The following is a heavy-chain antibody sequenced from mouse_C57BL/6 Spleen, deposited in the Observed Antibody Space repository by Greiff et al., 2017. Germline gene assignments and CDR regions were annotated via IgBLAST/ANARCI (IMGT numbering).Heavy chain of an antibody. J-gene: IGHJ1*03. CDR1: GYTFTSYW. V-gene: IGHV1-50*01. Sequence: VQLQQPGAELVKPGASVKLSCKASGYTFTSYWMQWVKQRPGQGLEWIGEIDPSDSYTNYNQKFKGKATLTVDTSSSTAYMQLSSLTSEDSAVYYCARTGWDDGYFDVWGTGTTVTVSS. D-gene: IGHD4-1*01. CDR3: ARTGWDDGYFDV. CDR2: IDPSDSYT.